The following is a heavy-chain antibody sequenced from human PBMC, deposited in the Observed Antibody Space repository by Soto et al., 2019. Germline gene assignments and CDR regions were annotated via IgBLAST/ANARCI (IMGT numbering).Heavy chain of an antibody. V-gene: IGHV4-39*01. J-gene: IGHJ4*02. D-gene: IGHD3-3*01. CDR2: IYYSGST. CDR1: GGSISSSSYY. Sequence: SETLSLTCTVSGGSISSSSYYWGWIRQPPGKGLEWIGSIYYSGSTYYNPSLKSRVTISIDTSKNQFSLKLSSVTAADTAVYYCARHDDFWSGYYTFDYFRVDYWGQGTLVTVSS. CDR3: ARHDDFWSGYYTFDYFRVDY.